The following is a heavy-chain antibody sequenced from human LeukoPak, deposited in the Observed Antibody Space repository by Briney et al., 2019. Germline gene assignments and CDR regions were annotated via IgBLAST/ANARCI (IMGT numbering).Heavy chain of an antibody. CDR1: GGSISSASYS. CDR3: ARALFRGSYRDFDY. D-gene: IGHD1-26*01. V-gene: IGHV4-61*02. CDR2: FSTSGST. J-gene: IGHJ4*02. Sequence: PSQTLSLTCTVSGGSISSASYSWSWIRQPAGKGLEWIGRFSTSGSTNYNPSLKSRVTISVDTSKNQFSLRLSSVTAADTAVYFYARALFRGSYRDFDYWGQGTLVTVSS.